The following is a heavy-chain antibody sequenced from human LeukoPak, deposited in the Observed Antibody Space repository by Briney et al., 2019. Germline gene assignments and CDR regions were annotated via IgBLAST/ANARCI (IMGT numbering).Heavy chain of an antibody. V-gene: IGHV3-7*03. D-gene: IGHD3-16*01. J-gene: IGHJ4*02. CDR3: ATDGFGTGSN. CDR1: GLTFSNYW. CDR2: KKQDGSEK. Sequence: PGGSLRLSCAASGLTFSNYWMDWVRQAPGKGREWVANKKQDGSEKNYVDSVKGRFIISRDNAKNSLYLQMNTLRADDTAVYYCATDGFGTGSNWGQGTLVTVSS.